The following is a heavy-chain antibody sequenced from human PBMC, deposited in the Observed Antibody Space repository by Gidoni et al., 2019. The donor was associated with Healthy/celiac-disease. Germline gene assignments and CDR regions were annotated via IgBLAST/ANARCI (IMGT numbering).Heavy chain of an antibody. Sequence: QVPLVVSGGGVVNPGRSLRLSCAASGFTLIRSGMHWVRQAPGKGLEWVAVISYDGSNKYYADSVKGRFTISRDNSKNTLYLQMNSLRAEDTAVYYCAKALYDFWSGTSASLSPWGQGTLVTVSS. CDR2: ISYDGSNK. CDR1: GFTLIRSG. V-gene: IGHV3-30*18. J-gene: IGHJ5*02. CDR3: AKALYDFWSGTSASLSP. D-gene: IGHD3-3*01.